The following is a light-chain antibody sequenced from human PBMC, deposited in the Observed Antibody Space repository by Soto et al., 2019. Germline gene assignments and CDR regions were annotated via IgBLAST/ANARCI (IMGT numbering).Light chain of an antibody. J-gene: IGKJ1*01. CDR2: WAS. V-gene: IGKV4-1*01. CDR3: QQYYSTPWT. Sequence: DIVMTQSPDSLAVSLGERATINCKSSQSVLYSSNNKNYLAWFQQKPGQPPKLLIYWASTRESGVPDRFSGRGSGTDFTRTISSLQAEDGAVYYCQQYYSTPWTFGQGTKVEVK. CDR1: QSVLYSSNNKNY.